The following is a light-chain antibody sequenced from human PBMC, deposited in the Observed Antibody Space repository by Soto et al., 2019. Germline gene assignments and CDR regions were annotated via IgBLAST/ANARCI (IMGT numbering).Light chain of an antibody. J-gene: IGLJ1*01. Sequence: SYELAQPPSVSVAPGQTASVTCGGNNVGSKSVHWYQQKPGQAPVLVVYDDSDRPSGIPERFSGSNSGNTATLTISRVEAGDEADYYCQVWDTTSDQGAFGTGTQVTVL. CDR2: DDS. V-gene: IGLV3-21*02. CDR3: QVWDTTSDQGA. CDR1: NVGSKS.